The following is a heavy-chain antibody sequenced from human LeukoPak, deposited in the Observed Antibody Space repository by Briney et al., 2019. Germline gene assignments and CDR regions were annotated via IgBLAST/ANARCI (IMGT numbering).Heavy chain of an antibody. Sequence: MPSETLSLTCTVSGGSISSYYWSWIRQPPGKGLEWIGYIYYSGSTNYNPSLKSRVTISVDTSKNQFSLKLSSVPAADTAVYYCARGSIAAAGTPILDYWGQGTLVTVSS. J-gene: IGHJ4*02. CDR2: IYYSGST. D-gene: IGHD6-13*01. CDR3: ARGSIAAAGTPILDY. CDR1: GGSISSYY. V-gene: IGHV4-59*01.